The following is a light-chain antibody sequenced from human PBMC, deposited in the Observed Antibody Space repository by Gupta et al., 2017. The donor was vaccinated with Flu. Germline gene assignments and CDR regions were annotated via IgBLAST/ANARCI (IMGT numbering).Light chain of an antibody. CDR2: RID. J-gene: IGLJ3*02. V-gene: IGLV1-47*01. Sequence: QSVLTQPPSASGTPGPRVTIPCSGSSSNIGSHSVYWYQQLPGAAPKLLIYRIDQRPSGVPDRFSGSKSGTSASLAISGLRSEDEADYYCATWDDSLSGRVFGGGTKLTVL. CDR1: SSNIGSHS. CDR3: ATWDDSLSGRV.